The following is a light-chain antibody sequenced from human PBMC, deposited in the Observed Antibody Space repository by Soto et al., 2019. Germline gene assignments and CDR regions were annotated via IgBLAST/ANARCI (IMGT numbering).Light chain of an antibody. V-gene: IGKV3D-15*01. CDR1: QSVSTL. CDR2: GAS. J-gene: IGKJ4*01. Sequence: EVVIAHSPATLSVSPVERATLSCRASQSVSTLLAWYQQKPGQAPRLLIYGASTRATGIPARFSASGSGTEFALTISSLQSGDFAVYYCQQYNNWPLTFGGGTKVDIK. CDR3: QQYNNWPLT.